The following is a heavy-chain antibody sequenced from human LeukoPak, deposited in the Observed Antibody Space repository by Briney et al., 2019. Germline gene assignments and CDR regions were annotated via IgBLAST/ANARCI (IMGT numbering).Heavy chain of an antibody. CDR3: ARDRMMDNYYYYYMDV. V-gene: IGHV3-74*01. J-gene: IGHJ6*03. Sequence: GSLRLSCAASGFTFDDYAMHWVRQAPGKGLVWVSRISSDGSSTSYADFVKGRFTISRDNAKNTLYLQMNSLRADDTAVYYCARDRMMDNYYYYYMDVWGKGTTVTVSS. CDR2: ISSDGSST. D-gene: IGHD3-16*01. CDR1: GFTFDDYA.